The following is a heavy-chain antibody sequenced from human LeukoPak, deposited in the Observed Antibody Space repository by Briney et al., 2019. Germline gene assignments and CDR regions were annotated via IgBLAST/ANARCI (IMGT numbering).Heavy chain of an antibody. D-gene: IGHD3-22*01. J-gene: IGHJ4*02. CDR2: INPSGGST. V-gene: IGHV1-46*01. CDR1: GYTFTSYG. Sequence: ASVKVSCKASGYTFTSYGISWVRQAPGQGLEWMGIINPSGGSTSYAQKFQGRVTMTRDMSTSTVYMELSSLRSEDTAVYYCAREEITMIDETTDYWGQGTLVTVSS. CDR3: AREEITMIDETTDY.